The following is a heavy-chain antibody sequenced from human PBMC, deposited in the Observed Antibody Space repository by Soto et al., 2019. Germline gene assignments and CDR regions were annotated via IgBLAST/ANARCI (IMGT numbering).Heavy chain of an antibody. V-gene: IGHV1-18*01. Sequence: ASVKVSCKASGYTFTSYGISWVRQAPGQGLEWMGWISAYNGNTNYAQKHQGRVTMTTDTSTSTAYMELRSLRSEDTAVYYFARDRWWERELYGMDVWGQGTTVSVSS. CDR3: ARDRWWERELYGMDV. CDR2: ISAYNGNT. D-gene: IGHD1-26*01. CDR1: GYTFTSYG. J-gene: IGHJ6*02.